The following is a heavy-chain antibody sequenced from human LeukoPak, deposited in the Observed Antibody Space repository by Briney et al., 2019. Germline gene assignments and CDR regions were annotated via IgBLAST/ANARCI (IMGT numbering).Heavy chain of an antibody. V-gene: IGHV3-7*01. CDR3: AKDRGYGDYPDY. CDR1: GFTFSCYW. Sequence: GGSLRLSCAASGFTFSCYWMSWVRQAPGKGLEWVANIKQDGSEKYYADSVKGRFTISRDNSKNTLYLQMNSLRAEDTAVYYCAKDRGYGDYPDYWGQGTLVTVSS. CDR2: IKQDGSEK. J-gene: IGHJ4*02. D-gene: IGHD4-17*01.